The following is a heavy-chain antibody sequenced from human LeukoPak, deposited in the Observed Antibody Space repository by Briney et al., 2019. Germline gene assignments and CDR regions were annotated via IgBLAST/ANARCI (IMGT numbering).Heavy chain of an antibody. D-gene: IGHD3-22*01. CDR2: FTNDGSDT. J-gene: IGHJ4*02. CDR3: ASSGSGHYYFDF. V-gene: IGHV3-74*01. Sequence: GGSLRLSCAASGVTLSSYWMHWVRHVPGGGLVWVSRFTNDGSDTIYADSVKARFPISRDNAKNTLYLQMNRLRAEGTAVYFCASSGSGHYYFDFWGQGTLVTDSS. CDR1: GVTLSSYW.